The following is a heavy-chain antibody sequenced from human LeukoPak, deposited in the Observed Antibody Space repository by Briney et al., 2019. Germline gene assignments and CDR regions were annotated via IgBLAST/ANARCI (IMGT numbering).Heavy chain of an antibody. V-gene: IGHV1-18*01. CDR3: ARHYYDSSGYYCFDY. CDR1: GGTFSSYA. CDR2: ISAYNGNT. D-gene: IGHD3-22*01. J-gene: IGHJ4*02. Sequence: ASVKVSCKASGGTFSSYAISWVRQAPGQGLEWMGWISAYNGNTNYAQKLQGRVTMTTDTSTSTAYMELRSLRSDDTAVYYCARHYYDSSGYYCFDYWGQGTLVTVSS.